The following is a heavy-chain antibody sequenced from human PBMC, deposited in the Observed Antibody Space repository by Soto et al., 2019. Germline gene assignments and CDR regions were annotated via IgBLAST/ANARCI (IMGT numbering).Heavy chain of an antibody. V-gene: IGHV1-69*13. J-gene: IGHJ4*02. Sequence: GASVKVSCKASGGTFSSYAISWVRQAPGQGLEWMGGIIPIFGTANYAQKFQGRVTITADESTSTAYMELSSLRSEDTAVYYCASAYCGGDCYSFDYWGQGTLVTVPQ. CDR1: GGTFSSYA. D-gene: IGHD2-21*02. CDR3: ASAYCGGDCYSFDY. CDR2: IIPIFGTA.